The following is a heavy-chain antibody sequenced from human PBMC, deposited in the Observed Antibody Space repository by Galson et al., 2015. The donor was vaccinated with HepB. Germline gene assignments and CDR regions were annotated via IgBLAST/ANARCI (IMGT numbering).Heavy chain of an antibody. CDR1: GFTFSSYA. CDR2: ISGPGGST. Sequence: LRLSCAASGFTFSSYAMSWVRQAPGKGLEWVSAISGPGGSTYYADSVKGRFTISRDNSKNTLYLQMNSLRAEDTAVYYCVKDGAVRGGFDSWGQGTLVTVSS. V-gene: IGHV3-23*01. CDR3: VKDGAVRGGFDS. J-gene: IGHJ4*02. D-gene: IGHD3-10*01.